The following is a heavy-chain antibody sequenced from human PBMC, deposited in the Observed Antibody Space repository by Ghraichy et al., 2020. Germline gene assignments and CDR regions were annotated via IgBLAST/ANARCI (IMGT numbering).Heavy chain of an antibody. D-gene: IGHD5-18*01. CDR3: ARGGGGYSYGFTGMDV. CDR2: IIPIFGKA. Sequence: SVKVSCKASGGTFSSYAISWVRQAPGQGLEWMGGIIPIFGKANYAQKFQGRVTITADESTSTAYMELSSLRSEDTVVYYCARGGGGYSYGFTGMDVWGQGTTVTVSS. V-gene: IGHV1-69*13. CDR1: GGTFSSYA. J-gene: IGHJ6*02.